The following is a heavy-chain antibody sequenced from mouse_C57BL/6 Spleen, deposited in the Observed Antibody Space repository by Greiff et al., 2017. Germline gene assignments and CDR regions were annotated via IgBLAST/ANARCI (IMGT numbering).Heavy chain of an antibody. Sequence: EVQLVESGGGLVKPGGSLKLSCAASGFTLSDYGMHWVRQAPEKGLEWVAYISSGSSTIYYADTVKGRFTISRDNVKNTLFLQKTSVRSEDTAMYYCARGCNPGYWGQGTLVTVAA. CDR2: ISSGSSTI. CDR3: ARGCNPGY. CDR1: GFTLSDYG. J-gene: IGHJ3*01. D-gene: IGHD2-1*01. V-gene: IGHV5-17*01.